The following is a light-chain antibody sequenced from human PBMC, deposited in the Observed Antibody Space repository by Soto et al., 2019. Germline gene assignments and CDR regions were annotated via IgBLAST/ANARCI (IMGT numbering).Light chain of an antibody. CDR2: EVS. Sequence: QSALTQPASVSGSPGQSITISCTGTSSDVGGYNHVSWYQQHPGKAPKLMIYEVSNRPSGVSNRFSGSKSGNTASLTISGLQAEDEADYYCSSYTSSNTLAFGGGTKVTVL. CDR3: SSYTSSNTLA. J-gene: IGLJ3*02. V-gene: IGLV2-14*01. CDR1: SSDVGGYNH.